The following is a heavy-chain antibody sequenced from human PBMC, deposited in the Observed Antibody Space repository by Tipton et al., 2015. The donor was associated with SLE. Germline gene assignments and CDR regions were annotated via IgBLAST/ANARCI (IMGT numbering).Heavy chain of an antibody. Sequence: TLSLTCTVSGASISDYYWSWIRQPAGKGPEWVGRIYSSGSTNSNPSLESRVTMSADMSKNQFSLNLASVTAADTAVYYCARVRSQDWYVDLWGRGILVTVS. CDR1: GASISDYY. CDR3: ARVRSQDWYVDL. J-gene: IGHJ2*01. CDR2: IYSSGST. V-gene: IGHV4-4*07.